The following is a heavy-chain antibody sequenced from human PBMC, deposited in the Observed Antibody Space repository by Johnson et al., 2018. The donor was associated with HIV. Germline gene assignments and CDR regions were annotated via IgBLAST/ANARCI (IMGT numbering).Heavy chain of an antibody. V-gene: IGHV3-9*01. J-gene: IGHJ3*02. CDR1: GFTFDDYA. CDR2: ISWNSGSI. CDR3: ARDPTTQDSRLTGDFGAFDM. Sequence: QLVESGGGLVQPGRSLRLSCAASGFTFDDYAMHWVRQAPGKGLEWVSGISWNSGSIGYADSVKGRFTISRDNAKNSVYLQMNSLRAEDTALYYCARDPTTQDSRLTGDFGAFDMWGQGTMVTVSS. D-gene: IGHD7-27*01.